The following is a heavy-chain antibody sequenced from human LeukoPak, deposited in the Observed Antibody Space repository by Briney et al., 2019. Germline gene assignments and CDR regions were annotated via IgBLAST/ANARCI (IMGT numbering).Heavy chain of an antibody. CDR3: AGIAVAENFDY. CDR2: IYYSGST. CDR1: GGSISSSSYY. J-gene: IGHJ4*02. Sequence: SETLSLTCTVSGGSISSSSYYWGWIRQPPGKGLEWIGSIYYSGSTYYNPSLKSRVTISVDTSKNQFSLKLSSVTAADTAVYYCAGIAVAENFDYWGQGTLVTVSS. D-gene: IGHD6-19*01. V-gene: IGHV4-39*07.